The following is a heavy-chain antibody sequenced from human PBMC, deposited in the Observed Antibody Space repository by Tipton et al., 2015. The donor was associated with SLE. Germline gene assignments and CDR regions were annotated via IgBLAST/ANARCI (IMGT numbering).Heavy chain of an antibody. CDR2: LYYSGNT. J-gene: IGHJ5*02. CDR1: GGSITRSNSY. Sequence: TLSLTCTVFGGSITRSNSYWGWIRQPPGEGLEWIGSLYYSGNTYYNPSLKSRVTISLDTSKNQFSLRLTSVIAADTAVYYCARLHGYSYGLNWFDPWGQGTLISVSS. V-gene: IGHV4-39*07. D-gene: IGHD5-18*01. CDR3: ARLHGYSYGLNWFDP.